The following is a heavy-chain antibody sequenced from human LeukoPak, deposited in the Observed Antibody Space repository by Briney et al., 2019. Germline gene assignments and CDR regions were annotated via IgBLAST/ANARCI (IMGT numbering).Heavy chain of an antibody. Sequence: PRGSHRLSCAASGFTFDDYGMSWVRQAPGKGLEWVSGINWNSCSTGYADSVKGRFTTSRDNAKNSLYLQMNSLRAEDTALYYCARVWDWGSGNYFDYWGQGTLVTDCS. CDR1: GFTFDDYG. D-gene: IGHD7-27*01. CDR3: ARVWDWGSGNYFDY. CDR2: INWNSCST. J-gene: IGHJ4*02. V-gene: IGHV3-20*04.